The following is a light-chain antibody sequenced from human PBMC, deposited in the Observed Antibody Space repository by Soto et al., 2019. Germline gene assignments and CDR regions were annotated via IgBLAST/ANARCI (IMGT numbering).Light chain of an antibody. V-gene: IGKV1-33*01. CDR1: QDISNY. J-gene: IGKJ4*01. CDR2: DAS. Sequence: DIQMTQSPSSLSASVGDRVTITCQASQDISNYLNWYQQKPGKAPKILIYDASVLEAGVPSRFSGGGSGTHFTLTISSLQAEDVVTYYCQQFDNLPLTFGGGTKVEIQ. CDR3: QQFDNLPLT.